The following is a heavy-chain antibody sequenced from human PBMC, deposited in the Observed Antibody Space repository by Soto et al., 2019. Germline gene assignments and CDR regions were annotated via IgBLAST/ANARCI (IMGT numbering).Heavy chain of an antibody. CDR2: ISAYNGNT. CDR3: ARAGMVRGVIPYYYYNMDV. CDR1: GYTFTSYG. J-gene: IGHJ6*02. D-gene: IGHD3-10*01. V-gene: IGHV1-18*01. Sequence: QVQLVQSGAEVKKPGASVKVSCKASGYTFTSYGITWVRQAPGQGLEWMGWISAYNGNTNYVQKLQGRVTMTTDTSTSTAYMELRRLRSDDTAVYYCARAGMVRGVIPYYYYNMDVWGQGTTVTVSS.